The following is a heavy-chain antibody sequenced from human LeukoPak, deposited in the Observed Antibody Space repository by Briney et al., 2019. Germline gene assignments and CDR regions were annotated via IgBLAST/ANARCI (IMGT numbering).Heavy chain of an antibody. D-gene: IGHD6-19*01. CDR3: ARRIGVAGREYFDY. CDR1: GGSMSSYF. Sequence: SETLSLTCTVSGGSMSSYFWSWVRQSPGKGLAWIGYMSYTGGTNYNPSLKSRVTISVDTSKNQSSLRLSSVTAADTAVYYCARRIGVAGREYFDYWGQGILVTVSP. J-gene: IGHJ4*02. CDR2: MSYTGGT. V-gene: IGHV4-59*08.